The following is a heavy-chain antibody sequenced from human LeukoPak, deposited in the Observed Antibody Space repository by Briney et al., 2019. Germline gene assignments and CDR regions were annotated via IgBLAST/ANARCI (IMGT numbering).Heavy chain of an antibody. Sequence: PSETLSLXCTVSGYSISTNYYWAWIRQSPGTGLEWIGSVYHNGETYYNPSLKSRVTISVDTSKNQFSLKLSSVTAADTAVYYCARGGAWIAARRYSDFDYWGQGTLVTVSS. D-gene: IGHD6-6*01. CDR1: GYSISTNYY. CDR3: ARGGAWIAARRYSDFDY. V-gene: IGHV4-38-2*02. J-gene: IGHJ4*02. CDR2: VYHNGET.